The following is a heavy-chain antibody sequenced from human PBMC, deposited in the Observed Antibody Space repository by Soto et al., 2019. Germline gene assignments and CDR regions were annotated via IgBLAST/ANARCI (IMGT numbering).Heavy chain of an antibody. CDR2: ISAYNGNT. CDR1: GYTFTSYG. V-gene: IGHV1-18*01. CDR3: AREEYSGYGYQSFDY. D-gene: IGHD5-12*01. J-gene: IGHJ4*02. Sequence: ASVKVSCKASGYTFTSYGISWVRQAPGQGLEWMGWISAYNGNTNYAQKLQGRVTMTTDTSTSTAYMELRSLRSDDTAVYYCAREEYSGYGYQSFDYWGQGTLVTVSS.